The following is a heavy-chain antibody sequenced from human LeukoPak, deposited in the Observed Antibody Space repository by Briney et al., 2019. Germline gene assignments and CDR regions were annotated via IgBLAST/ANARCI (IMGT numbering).Heavy chain of an antibody. CDR3: ARSPSRRSSSWYSWFDP. J-gene: IGHJ5*02. D-gene: IGHD6-13*01. V-gene: IGHV1-69*06. CDR1: GGTFSSYA. Sequence: VASVKVSCKASGGTFSSYAISWVRQAPGQGLEWMGGIIPIFGTANYAQKFQGRVTITADKSTSTAYMELRSLRSDDTAVYYCARSPSRRSSSWYSWFDPWGQGTLVTVSS. CDR2: IIPIFGTA.